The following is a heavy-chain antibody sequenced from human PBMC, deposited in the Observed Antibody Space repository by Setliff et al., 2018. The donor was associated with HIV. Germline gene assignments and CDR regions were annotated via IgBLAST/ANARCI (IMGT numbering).Heavy chain of an antibody. CDR2: IYHRGNT. Sequence: SETLSLTCAVYDGSFSDYSWNWIRQPPGKGLEWIGFIYHRGNTHYNSALKSRLTISVDTSRNQFSLNLSSVTAADTAVYFCARVALAGISARPFYFDYWGQGALVTVSS. J-gene: IGHJ4*02. CDR3: ARVALAGISARPFYFDY. CDR1: DGSFSDYS. V-gene: IGHV4-34*09. D-gene: IGHD6-6*01.